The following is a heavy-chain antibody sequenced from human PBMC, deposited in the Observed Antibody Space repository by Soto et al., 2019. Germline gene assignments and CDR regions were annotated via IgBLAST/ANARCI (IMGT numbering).Heavy chain of an antibody. D-gene: IGHD1-26*01. CDR1: GGTFSSYT. CDR3: ARDRGRGGSYYIYFYGMDV. CDR2: INPSGGSI. Sequence: EASVKVSCKASGGTFSSYTISWVRQAPGQGLEWMGVINPSGGSINYAQKFQGRVTMTRDTSTSTVYMELSSLRSEDTAVYYCARDRGRGGSYYIYFYGMDVWGQGTTVTVSS. J-gene: IGHJ6*02. V-gene: IGHV1-46*01.